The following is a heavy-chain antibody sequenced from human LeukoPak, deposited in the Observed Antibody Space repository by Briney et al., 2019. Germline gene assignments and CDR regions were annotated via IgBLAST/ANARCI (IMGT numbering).Heavy chain of an antibody. V-gene: IGHV1-69*04. CDR3: AREGGTVTTVGDGY. Sequence: GASVKVSCKASGGTFSSYAISWVRQAPGQGLEWMGRIIPILGVANYAQKFQGRVTITADKSTSTAYMELSSLRSEDTAVYYCAREGGTVTTVGDGYWGQGTLVTVSS. J-gene: IGHJ4*02. D-gene: IGHD4-11*01. CDR2: IIPILGVA. CDR1: GGTFSSYA.